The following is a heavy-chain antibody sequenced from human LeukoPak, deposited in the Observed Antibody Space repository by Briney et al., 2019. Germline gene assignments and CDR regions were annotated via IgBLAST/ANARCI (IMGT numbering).Heavy chain of an antibody. D-gene: IGHD3-3*01. CDR2: IYYSGST. CDR1: GGSVSSGSYY. V-gene: IGHV4-39*01. CDR3: AGHFGVAPFDP. J-gene: IGHJ5*02. Sequence: TETLSLTCTVSGGSVSSGSYYWGWIRQPPGKGLEWIGSIYYSGSTYYNPSLKSRVTISVDTSQNQFSLKLSSVTAADTAVYYCAGHFGVAPFDPWGQGTLVTVSS.